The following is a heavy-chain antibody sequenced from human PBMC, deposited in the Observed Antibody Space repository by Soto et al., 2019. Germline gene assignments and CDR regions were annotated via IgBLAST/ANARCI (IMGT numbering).Heavy chain of an antibody. Sequence: GASVKVSCKASGYAFTRFTIHWVRQAPGQRLEWMGSINTGNGNTRFLQKFQGRVTFTRDTSANTAYMELSSLISEDTAVNYCARPKDYDDCLDLWGQGTLVTVSS. D-gene: IGHD3-22*01. CDR2: INTGNGNT. CDR3: ARPKDYDDCLDL. J-gene: IGHJ4*02. V-gene: IGHV1-3*04. CDR1: GYAFTRFT.